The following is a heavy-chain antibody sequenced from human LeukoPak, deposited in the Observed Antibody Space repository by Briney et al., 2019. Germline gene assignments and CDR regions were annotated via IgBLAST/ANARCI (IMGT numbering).Heavy chain of an antibody. Sequence: SETLFLTCTVSGGSISSYYWSWIRQPPGKGLEWIGYIYSSGSTNYNPSLNSRVTMSVDTSKNQFSLKLSSVTAADTAVYYCARDPYSSDWGQGTLVTVSS. CDR2: IYSSGST. D-gene: IGHD2-21*01. CDR1: GGSISSYY. J-gene: IGHJ4*02. CDR3: ARDPYSSD. V-gene: IGHV4-59*01.